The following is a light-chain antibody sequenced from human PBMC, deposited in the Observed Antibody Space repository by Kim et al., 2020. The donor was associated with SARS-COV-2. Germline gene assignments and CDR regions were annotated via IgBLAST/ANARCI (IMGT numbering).Light chain of an antibody. Sequence: DIVMTQSPLSLPVTPGEPASISCRSSQSLLHSNGYNYLDRYLQKPGQSPQLLIYLGSNRASGVPDRFSGSGSGTDFTLKISRVEAEDVGVYYCMQALQTHPWTFGQGTKVDIK. CDR2: LGS. J-gene: IGKJ1*01. CDR1: QSLLHSNGYNY. CDR3: MQALQTHPWT. V-gene: IGKV2-28*01.